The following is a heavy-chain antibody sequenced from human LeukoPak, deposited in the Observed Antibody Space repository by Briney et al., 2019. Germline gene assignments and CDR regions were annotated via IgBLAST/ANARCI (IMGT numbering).Heavy chain of an antibody. D-gene: IGHD2-2*01. J-gene: IGHJ4*02. CDR2: IYHSGST. Sequence: SETLSVTCAVSGGSISSSNWWRWVRQPPGKGLEWIGEIYHSGSTNYNPSLKSRVTISVDTSKNQFSLKLSSVTAADTAVYYCARGVPAATQSSFEYWGQGTLVTVSS. V-gene: IGHV4-4*02. CDR1: GGSISSSNW. CDR3: ARGVPAATQSSFEY.